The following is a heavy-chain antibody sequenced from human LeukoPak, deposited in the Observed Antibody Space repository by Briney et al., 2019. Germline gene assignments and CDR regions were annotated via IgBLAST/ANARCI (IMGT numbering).Heavy chain of an antibody. CDR2: ISYDGSNK. CDR3: AKAGVLWFGELAGDYFDY. Sequence: GGSLRLSCAASGFTFSSYWMSWVRQAPGKGLEWVAVISYDGSNKYYADAVKGRFTISRDNSKNTLYLQMNSLRAEDTAVYYCAKAGVLWFGELAGDYFDYWGQGTLVTVSS. V-gene: IGHV3-30*18. J-gene: IGHJ4*02. CDR1: GFTFSSYW. D-gene: IGHD3-10*01.